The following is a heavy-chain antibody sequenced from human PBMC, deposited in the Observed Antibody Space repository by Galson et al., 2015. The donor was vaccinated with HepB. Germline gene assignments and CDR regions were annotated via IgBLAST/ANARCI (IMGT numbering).Heavy chain of an antibody. D-gene: IGHD6-13*01. J-gene: IGHJ5*02. CDR2: ISSSSSYT. CDR3: ARGVGGSSSRNWFDP. V-gene: IGHV3-11*06. CDR1: GFTFSDYY. Sequence: SLRLSCAASGFTFSDYYMSWIRQAPGKGLEWVSYISSSSSYTNYADSVKGRFTISRDNAKNSLYLQMNSLRAEDTAVYYCARGVGGSSSRNWFDPWGQGTLVTVSS.